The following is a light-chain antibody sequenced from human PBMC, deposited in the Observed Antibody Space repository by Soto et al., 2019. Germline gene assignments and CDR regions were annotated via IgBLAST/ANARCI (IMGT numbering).Light chain of an antibody. CDR1: QSISSY. J-gene: IGKJ4*01. CDR3: QQHSNWPLT. CDR2: AAS. Sequence: DIQMTQSPSSLSASVGDRVTITCRASQSISSYLNWYQQKPGKAPKLLIYAASTLQSGVPSRFSGSGSGTDFTLTISSLQSEDFAVYYCQQHSNWPLTFGGGTKVDIK. V-gene: IGKV1-39*01.